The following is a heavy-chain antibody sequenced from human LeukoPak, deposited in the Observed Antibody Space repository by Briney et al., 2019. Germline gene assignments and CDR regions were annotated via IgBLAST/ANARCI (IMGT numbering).Heavy chain of an antibody. D-gene: IGHD3-3*01. V-gene: IGHV3-9*01. CDR3: AKAGGEIVRFSPGYFDF. CDR1: GFTFDDYA. J-gene: IGHJ4*02. CDR2: ISWNSGNI. Sequence: GGSLRLSCAASGFTFDDYAMHWVREVPGKGLEWVSGISWNSGNIIYADSVKGRFTIYRDNAKNSLYLQMNSLRAEDTALYYCAKAGGEIVRFSPGYFDFWGQGHLVTVSS.